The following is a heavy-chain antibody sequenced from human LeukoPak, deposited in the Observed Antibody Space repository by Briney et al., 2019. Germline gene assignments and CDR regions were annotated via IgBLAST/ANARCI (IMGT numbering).Heavy chain of an antibody. CDR2: ISYSGST. Sequence: SETLSLTCTVSGVSIRSYYWSWVRQPPGKGLEWIGYISYSGSTNNNPSLKSRVTISVDTSKNQFSLKLSSVTPADTAVYYCARDGVLAYGSGSYFAFDIWGQGTMVTVSS. CDR1: GVSIRSYY. D-gene: IGHD3-10*01. V-gene: IGHV4-59*01. CDR3: ARDGVLAYGSGSYFAFDI. J-gene: IGHJ3*02.